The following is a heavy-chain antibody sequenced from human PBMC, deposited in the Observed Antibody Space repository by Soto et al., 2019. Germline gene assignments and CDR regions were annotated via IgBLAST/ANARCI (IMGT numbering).Heavy chain of an antibody. CDR2: IYYSGST. D-gene: IGHD3-22*01. Sequence: SETLSLTCTVSGGSVSSGSYYWSWIRQPPGKGLEWIGYIYYSGSTNYNPSLKSRVTISVDTSKNQFSLKLSSVTAADTAVYYSAATSGYYCDPNDVAPWGQGTLVTVSS. CDR1: GGSVSSGSYY. CDR3: AATSGYYCDPNDVAP. V-gene: IGHV4-61*01. J-gene: IGHJ5*02.